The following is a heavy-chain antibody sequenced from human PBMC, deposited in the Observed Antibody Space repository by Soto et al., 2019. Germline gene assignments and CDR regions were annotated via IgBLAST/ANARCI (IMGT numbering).Heavy chain of an antibody. J-gene: IGHJ4*02. CDR2: IGTAGDT. CDR3: ARDKDSSGFDY. Sequence: GGSLRLSCAASGFTLSSYDMHWVRQATGKGLEWVSAIGTAGDTYYPGSVKGRFTISRENAKNSLYLQMNSLRAGDTAVYYCARDKDSSGFDYWGQGTLVTVSS. D-gene: IGHD3-22*01. V-gene: IGHV3-13*01. CDR1: GFTLSSYD.